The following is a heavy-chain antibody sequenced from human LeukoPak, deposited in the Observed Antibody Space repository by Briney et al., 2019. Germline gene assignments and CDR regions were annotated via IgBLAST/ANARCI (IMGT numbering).Heavy chain of an antibody. Sequence: GGSLRLSCAASGFDFSSNWMHWVRHAPGQGLVRVSRIKGDGISTNYADSVKGRFTISRDNSKNTLYLQMNSLRAEDTAVYYCARERIRGYSGYRDAFDIWGQGTMVTVSS. CDR3: ARERIRGYSGYRDAFDI. CDR1: GFDFSSNW. J-gene: IGHJ3*02. CDR2: IKGDGIST. V-gene: IGHV3-74*01. D-gene: IGHD5-12*01.